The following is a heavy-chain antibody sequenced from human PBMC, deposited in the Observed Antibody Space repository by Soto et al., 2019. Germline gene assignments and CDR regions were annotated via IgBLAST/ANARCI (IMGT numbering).Heavy chain of an antibody. CDR3: ARTSGNDFWSGYYTGFNYSYYGTDG. CDR2: MNPNSGNT. CDR1: GYTFTSYD. J-gene: IGHJ6*02. D-gene: IGHD3-3*01. Sequence: ASVKASCKASGYTFTSYDINWVRQATGQGLEWMGWMNPNSGNTGYAQKFQGRVTMTRNTSISTAYMELSSLRSEDTAVYYCARTSGNDFWSGYYTGFNYSYYGTDGWGQGTTVTVSS. V-gene: IGHV1-8*01.